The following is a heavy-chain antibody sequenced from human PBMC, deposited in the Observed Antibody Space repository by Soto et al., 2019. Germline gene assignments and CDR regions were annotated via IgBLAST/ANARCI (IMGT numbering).Heavy chain of an antibody. CDR2: ISSSSSYI. D-gene: IGHD5-12*01. CDR1: GFTFSSYS. CDR3: ARDHGMATIFDY. Sequence: GGSLRLSCAASGFTFSSYSMNWVRQAPGKGLEWVSSISSSSSYIYYADSVKGRFTISRDNAKNSLYLQMNSLRAEDTAVYYCARDHGMATIFDYWGQGTLVTVPQ. V-gene: IGHV3-21*01. J-gene: IGHJ4*02.